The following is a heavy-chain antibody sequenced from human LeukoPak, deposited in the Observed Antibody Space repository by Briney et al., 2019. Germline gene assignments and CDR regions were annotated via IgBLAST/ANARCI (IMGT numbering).Heavy chain of an antibody. CDR2: ISGSGGST. J-gene: IGHJ5*02. D-gene: IGHD3-10*02. CDR3: AKAAVRFSPSRWFDP. CDR1: GFTFSSYA. V-gene: IGHV3-23*01. Sequence: GGSLRLFCAASGFTFSSYAMSWVRQAPGQGLEWVSAISGSGGSTYYADSVKGRYTISRDNSKNTLYLQMNSLRAEDTAVYYCAKAAVRFSPSRWFDPWGQGTLVTVSS.